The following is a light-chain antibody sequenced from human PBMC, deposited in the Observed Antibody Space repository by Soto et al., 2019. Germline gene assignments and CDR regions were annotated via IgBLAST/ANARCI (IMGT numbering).Light chain of an antibody. CDR2: DVS. J-gene: IGKJ1*01. Sequence: DIQMTQSPSPLSASVGARVTITCRASQSVSNWLAWYQQKPGKAPKLLIYDVSSLESGVPSRFSGSGSGTGFTLTISRLKNEDFATYYCQQSYSTPWTFGQGTKVDIK. V-gene: IGKV1-39*01. CDR3: QQSYSTPWT. CDR1: QSVSNW.